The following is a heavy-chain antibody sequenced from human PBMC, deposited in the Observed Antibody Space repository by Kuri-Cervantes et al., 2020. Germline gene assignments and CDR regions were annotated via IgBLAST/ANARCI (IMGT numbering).Heavy chain of an antibody. CDR3: ARSPGIAAAGNED. D-gene: IGHD6-13*01. Sequence: SETLSLTCSVSDGSISSSSYYWGWVRQPPGKGLEWIASIHYGGSTFYNPSLKSRVIISLDASKNQFSLNLKSVTAADTAVYYCARSPGIAAAGNEDWGQGTLVTVSS. CDR1: DGSISSSSYY. V-gene: IGHV4-39*01. CDR2: IHYGGST. J-gene: IGHJ4*02.